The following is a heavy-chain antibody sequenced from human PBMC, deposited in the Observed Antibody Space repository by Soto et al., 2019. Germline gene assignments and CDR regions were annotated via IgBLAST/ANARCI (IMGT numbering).Heavy chain of an antibody. CDR1: GFTFSNHA. Sequence: ELQLSESGGTLVQPGGSLSLSCAASGFTFSNHAMSWVPQSPERGLEWVSVITGDGTVTYIAVSVEGRFTISRDNSKNIMLLQMHRLRAEGTAVYYCVRFIGEVPDDAMDVWGQGTTVTVSS. V-gene: IGHV3-23*01. D-gene: IGHD1-1*01. CDR3: VRFIGEVPDDAMDV. J-gene: IGHJ6*02. CDR2: ITGDGTVT.